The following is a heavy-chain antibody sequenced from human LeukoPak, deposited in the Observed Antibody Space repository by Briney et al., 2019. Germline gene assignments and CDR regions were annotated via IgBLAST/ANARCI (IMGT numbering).Heavy chain of an antibody. CDR3: ANDKAAAGRNYDY. J-gene: IGHJ4*02. Sequence: GGSLRLSCAASGFTFSSYGMHWVRQAPGKGLEWVAFIRYDGSNKYYADSVKGRFTISRDNSKNTLYLQMNSLRAEDTAVYYCANDKAAAGRNYDYWGQGTLVTVSS. D-gene: IGHD6-13*01. V-gene: IGHV3-30*02. CDR1: GFTFSSYG. CDR2: IRYDGSNK.